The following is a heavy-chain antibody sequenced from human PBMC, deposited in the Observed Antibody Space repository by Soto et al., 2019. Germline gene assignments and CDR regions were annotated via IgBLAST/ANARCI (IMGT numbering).Heavy chain of an antibody. V-gene: IGHV3-23*01. D-gene: IGHD2-15*01. Sequence: EVQLLESGGGLVQPGGSLRLSCAASGFTFSSYAMSWVRQAPRKGLEWVSAISGSGGSTYYADSVKGRFTISRDNSKNTLNLQLNSLRAEDTAVYYSAKPPTLQIVVLLAATPDWFDPWGQGTPVTVSS. CDR2: ISGSGGST. CDR3: AKPPTLQIVVLLAATPDWFDP. CDR1: GFTFSSYA. J-gene: IGHJ5*02.